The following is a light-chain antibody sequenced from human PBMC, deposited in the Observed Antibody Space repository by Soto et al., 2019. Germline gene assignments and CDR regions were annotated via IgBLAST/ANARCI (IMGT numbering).Light chain of an antibody. CDR3: QQYNNWPRT. CDR1: QSVSSN. CDR2: GAS. J-gene: IGKJ1*01. Sequence: PPPPGTLSFTPGEGATLSCMARQSVSSNLAWYQQKPGQAPRLLIYGASTRATGIPARFSGSGSGTEFTLTISSLQSEDFAVYYCQQYNNWPRTFGQGTKVDIK. V-gene: IGKV3-15*01.